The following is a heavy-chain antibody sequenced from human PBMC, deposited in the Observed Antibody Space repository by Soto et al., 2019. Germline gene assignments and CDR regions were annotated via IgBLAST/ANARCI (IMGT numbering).Heavy chain of an antibody. Sequence: GESLKISCKGSEYRFNSYWIGWVRQMPGKGLEWIGMIYPGDSDTTYNPSFQGQVTMSADKSISTAYLQWSSLKASDSATYYCARTGSNRAYVYFALDVWGQGTTVTVSS. CDR3: ARTGSNRAYVYFALDV. D-gene: IGHD3-16*02. J-gene: IGHJ6*02. V-gene: IGHV5-51*01. CDR2: IYPGDSDT. CDR1: EYRFNSYW.